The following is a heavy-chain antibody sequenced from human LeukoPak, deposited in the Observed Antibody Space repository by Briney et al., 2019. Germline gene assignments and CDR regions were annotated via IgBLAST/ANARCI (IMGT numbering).Heavy chain of an antibody. Sequence: SETLSLTCTVSGGSISSYYWSWIRQPPRKGLEWIGYIYYSGSTNYNPSLKSRVTISVDTSKNQFSLKLSSVAAADTAVYYCARSGGQVSGYLRTFDYWGQGTLVTVSS. V-gene: IGHV4-59*08. D-gene: IGHD3-22*01. CDR1: GGSISSYY. CDR2: IYYSGST. CDR3: ARSGGQVSGYLRTFDY. J-gene: IGHJ4*02.